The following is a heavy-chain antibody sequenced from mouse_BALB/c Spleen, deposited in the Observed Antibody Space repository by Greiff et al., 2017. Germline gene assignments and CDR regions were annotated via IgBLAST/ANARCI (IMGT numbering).Heavy chain of an antibody. D-gene: IGHD2-2*01. CDR2: INPYNDGT. CDR3: AREGEGDDMVYAMDY. CDR1: GYTFTSYV. J-gene: IGHJ4*01. Sequence: EVQLQQSGPELVKPGASVKMSCKASGYTFTSYVMHWVKQKPGQGLEWIGYINPYNDGTKYNEKFKGKATLTSDKSSSTAYMELSSLTSEDSAVYYCAREGEGDDMVYAMDYWGQGTSVTVSS. V-gene: IGHV1-14*01.